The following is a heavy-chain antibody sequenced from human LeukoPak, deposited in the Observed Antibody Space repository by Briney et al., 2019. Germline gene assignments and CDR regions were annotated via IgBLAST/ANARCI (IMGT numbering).Heavy chain of an antibody. Sequence: SETLSLTCTVSGYSISSGYYWGWIRQPPGKGLEWIGSIYHSGSTYYNPSLKSRVTISVDTSKNQFSLKLSSVTAADTAVYYCARLPPRRTRDIVVVPAAVVDYWGQGTLVTVS. CDR1: GYSISSGYY. CDR2: IYHSGST. V-gene: IGHV4-38-2*02. D-gene: IGHD2-2*01. CDR3: ARLPPRRTRDIVVVPAAVVDY. J-gene: IGHJ4*02.